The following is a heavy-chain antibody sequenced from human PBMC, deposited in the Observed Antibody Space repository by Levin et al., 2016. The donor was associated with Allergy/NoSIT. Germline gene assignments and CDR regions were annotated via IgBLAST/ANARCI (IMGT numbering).Heavy chain of an antibody. CDR3: AGRSRIAVAGKNWFDP. V-gene: IGHV4-61*01. CDR1: GGSVSSGSYY. D-gene: IGHD6-19*01. J-gene: IGHJ5*02. CDR2: IYYSGST. Sequence: SETLSLTCTVSGGSVSSGSYYWSWIRQPPGKGLEWIGYIYYSGSTNYNPSLKSRVTISVDRSKNQFSLKLSSVTAADTAVYYCAGRSRIAVAGKNWFDPWGQGTLVTVSS.